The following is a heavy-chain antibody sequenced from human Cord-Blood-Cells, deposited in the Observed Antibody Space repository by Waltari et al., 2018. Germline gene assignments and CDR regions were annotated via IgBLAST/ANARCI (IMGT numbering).Heavy chain of an antibody. D-gene: IGHD3-10*01. V-gene: IGHV4-31*03. CDR2: IDYSGST. Sequence: QVQLQESGPGLVKPSQTLSLTCTVSGGSISSGGYYWSWIRQHPGKGLEWIGYIDYSGSTYYNPSLKSRVTISVDTSKNQFSLKLSSVTAADTAVYYCARERPPYYYGSGSYGYYFDYWGQGTLVTVSS. CDR3: ARERPPYYYGSGSYGYYFDY. J-gene: IGHJ4*02. CDR1: GGSISSGGYY.